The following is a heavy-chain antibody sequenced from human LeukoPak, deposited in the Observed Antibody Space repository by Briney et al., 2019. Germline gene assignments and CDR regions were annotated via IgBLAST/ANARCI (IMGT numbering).Heavy chain of an antibody. CDR1: GFSFSTYD. D-gene: IGHD3-10*01. CDR2: IRYDGLKE. V-gene: IGHV3-30*02. J-gene: IGHJ4*02. CDR3: AKDQGTFGSYGYFDY. Sequence: PGGSLRLSCATSGFSFSTYDMHWVRQAPGKGLEWVAHIRYDGLKERYADSVRGRVTVSRDNSKNTLYLQMNSLRAEDTAVYYCAKDQGTFGSYGYFDYWGQGTLVPVSS.